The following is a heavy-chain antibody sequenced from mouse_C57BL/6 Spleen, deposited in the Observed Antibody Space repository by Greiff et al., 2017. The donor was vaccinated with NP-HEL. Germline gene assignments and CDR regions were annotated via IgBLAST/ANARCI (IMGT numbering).Heavy chain of an antibody. CDR3: ARRELGGDYFDY. D-gene: IGHD4-1*01. V-gene: IGHV8-12*01. J-gene: IGHJ2*01. Sequence: QVTLKESGPGILQSSQTLSLTCSFSGFSLSTSGMGVSWIRQPSGKGLEWLAHIYWDDDKRYNPSLKSRLTISKDTSRNQVFLKITSVDTADTATYYCARRELGGDYFDYWGQGTTLTVSS. CDR1: GFSLSTSGMG. CDR2: IYWDDDK.